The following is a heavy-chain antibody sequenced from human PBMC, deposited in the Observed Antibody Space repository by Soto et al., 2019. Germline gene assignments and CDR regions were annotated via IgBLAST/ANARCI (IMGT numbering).Heavy chain of an antibody. CDR3: AKGGCSGVSCGWFDN. D-gene: IGHD2-15*01. Sequence: EVQLLESGGGLVQPGGSLRLSCAASGFTFSDYAMNWVRQAPGKGLEWVSGISGSGGDTYYTDSVNGRFTISRDNSKNTLYLQMSSLRADDTAVYLCAKGGCSGVSCGWFDNWGQGTLVTVSS. V-gene: IGHV3-23*01. CDR1: GFTFSDYA. CDR2: ISGSGGDT. J-gene: IGHJ5*02.